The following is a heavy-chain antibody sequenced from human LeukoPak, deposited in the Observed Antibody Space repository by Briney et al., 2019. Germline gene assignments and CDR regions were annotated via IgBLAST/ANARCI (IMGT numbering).Heavy chain of an antibody. CDR1: GFTFSSYS. CDR2: ISSSSSYI. Sequence: GGSLRLSCAASGFTFSSYSMNWVRQAPGKGLEWVSSISSSSSYIYYADSVKGRFTISRDNAKNSLDLQMNSLRAEDTAVYYCARDKNWRFDYWGQGTLVTVSS. CDR3: ARDKNWRFDY. D-gene: IGHD1-1*01. V-gene: IGHV3-21*01. J-gene: IGHJ4*02.